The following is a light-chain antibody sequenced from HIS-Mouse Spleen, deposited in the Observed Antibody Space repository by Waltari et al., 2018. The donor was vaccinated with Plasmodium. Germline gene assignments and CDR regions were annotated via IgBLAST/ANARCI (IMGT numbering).Light chain of an antibody. CDR1: QSVSSN. CDR2: GAS. CDR3: QQYNNWSFT. V-gene: IGKV3-15*01. Sequence: EIVMTQSPATLSVPPGERATLSCRAHQSVSSNLAWYQQKPGQAPRLLIYGASTRATGIPARFSGSGSGTEFTLTISSLQSEDFAVYYCQQYNNWSFTFGPGTKVDIK. J-gene: IGKJ3*01.